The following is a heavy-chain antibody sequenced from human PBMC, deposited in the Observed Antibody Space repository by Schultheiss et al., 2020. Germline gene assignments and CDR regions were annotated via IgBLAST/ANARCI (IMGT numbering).Heavy chain of an antibody. CDR1: GFTFSSYA. D-gene: IGHD4-17*01. Sequence: SLKISCAASGFTFSSYAMHWVRQAPGKGLEWVSGISWNSGSIGYADSVKGRFTISRDNAKNLLYLQMDSLRAEDTAVYYCARRGTTVTNPFDYWGQGTLVTVSS. J-gene: IGHJ4*02. CDR3: ARRGTTVTNPFDY. CDR2: ISWNSGSI. V-gene: IGHV3-9*01.